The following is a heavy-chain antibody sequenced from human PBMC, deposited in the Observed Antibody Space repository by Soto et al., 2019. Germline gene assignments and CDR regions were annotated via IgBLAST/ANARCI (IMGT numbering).Heavy chain of an antibody. J-gene: IGHJ4*01. CDR2: ISGSGGSP. V-gene: IGHV3-23*01. CDR3: ANARCSGNSCYIPDY. CDR1: GFTFNSYT. D-gene: IGHD2-15*01. Sequence: GGSLRLSCAASGFTFNSYTMAWVCQAPGKGLEWVSSISGSGGSPSYADSVQGRFTISRDNSRNTLSLQMNSLRAEDTTTYYCANARCSGNSCYIPDYWGHGTLVTDSS.